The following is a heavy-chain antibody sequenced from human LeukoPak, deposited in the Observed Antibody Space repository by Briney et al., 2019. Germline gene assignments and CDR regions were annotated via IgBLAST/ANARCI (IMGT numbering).Heavy chain of an antibody. J-gene: IGHJ4*02. CDR3: ARGAGSSGSYKGLYSDY. CDR2: IYYSGAT. V-gene: IGHV4-59*01. D-gene: IGHD1-26*01. CDR1: GGSISSYY. Sequence: SETLSLTCTVSGGSISSYYWSWIRQPPQKGLEWIGYIYYSGATNYNPSLKSRVTISVDTSKNQFSLQLSSVTAADTAVYYCARGAGSSGSYKGLYSDYWGQGTLVTVSS.